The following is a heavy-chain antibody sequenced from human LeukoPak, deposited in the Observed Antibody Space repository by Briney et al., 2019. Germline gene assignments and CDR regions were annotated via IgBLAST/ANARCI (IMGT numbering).Heavy chain of an antibody. J-gene: IGHJ4*02. CDR1: GGSISSYY. Sequence: SETLSLTCTVSGGSISSYYWSWIRQPPGKGLEWIGYIYYSGSTNYNPSLKSRVTISVDTSKNQSSLKLSSVTAADTAVYYCARDLGSELLGYWGQGTLVTVSS. CDR3: ARDLGSELLGY. V-gene: IGHV4-59*01. D-gene: IGHD1-26*01. CDR2: IYYSGST.